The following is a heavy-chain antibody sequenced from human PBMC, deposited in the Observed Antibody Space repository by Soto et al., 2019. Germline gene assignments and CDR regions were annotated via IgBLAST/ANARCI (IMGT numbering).Heavy chain of an antibody. CDR1: GFTFSSYA. V-gene: IGHV3-23*01. D-gene: IGHD1-7*01. J-gene: IGHJ4*02. Sequence: GGSLRLSCAASGFTFSSYAMSWVRQAPGKGLEWVSAISGSGGSTYYADSVQGRFTISRDKSKNKLYLQMNSLRAEDTAVYYCAKGLLELPPYYFDYWGQGTLVTVSS. CDR2: ISGSGGST. CDR3: AKGLLELPPYYFDY.